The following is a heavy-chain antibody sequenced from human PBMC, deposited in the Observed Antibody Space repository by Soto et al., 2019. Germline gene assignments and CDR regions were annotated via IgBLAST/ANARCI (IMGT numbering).Heavy chain of an antibody. V-gene: IGHV3-23*01. CDR1: GFRFSSYA. Sequence: EVQLLESGGGLVQRGGSLRLSCAVSGFRFSSYAMSWVRQAPGKGLEWVSAISGSGDTTNYADSVKGRFTSSRDNSKNSLYLKMNSLRVEDTAVYYCAKNGIVDYWGQGTLVIVSS. CDR3: AKNGIVDY. J-gene: IGHJ4*02. D-gene: IGHD1-26*01. CDR2: ISGSGDTT.